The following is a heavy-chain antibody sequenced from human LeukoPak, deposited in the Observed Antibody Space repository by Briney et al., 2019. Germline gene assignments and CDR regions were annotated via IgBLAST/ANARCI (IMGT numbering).Heavy chain of an antibody. Sequence: GASVKVSCKASGGTFSCYAISWVRQAPGQGLKWMGGIIPIFGTANYAQKCKGSVTITTAESTGTAYMELSSLRSEDTAVYYCARANNGYSGGWYGVFDYWGQGTLVTVSS. V-gene: IGHV1-69*05. D-gene: IGHD6-19*01. CDR1: GGTFSCYA. J-gene: IGHJ4*02. CDR2: IIPIFGTA. CDR3: ARANNGYSGGWYGVFDY.